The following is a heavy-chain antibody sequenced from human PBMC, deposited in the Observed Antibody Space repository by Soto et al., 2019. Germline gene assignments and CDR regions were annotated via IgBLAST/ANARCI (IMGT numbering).Heavy chain of an antibody. V-gene: IGHV3-7*04. J-gene: IGHJ6*02. CDR1: GFTFSSYW. CDR3: ARDQTAVGIQVAATRRYYYGMDV. D-gene: IGHD2-15*01. Sequence: EVQLVESGGGLVQPGGSLRLSCAASGFTFSSYWMSWVRQAPGKGLEWVANIKQDGSEKYYVDSVKGRFTISRDNAKNSLDLQMNSLRAEDTAVYYCARDQTAVGIQVAATRRYYYGMDVWGQGTTVTVSS. CDR2: IKQDGSEK.